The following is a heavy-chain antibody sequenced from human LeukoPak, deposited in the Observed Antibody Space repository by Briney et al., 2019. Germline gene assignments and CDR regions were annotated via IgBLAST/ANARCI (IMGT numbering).Heavy chain of an antibody. V-gene: IGHV1-69*13. CDR3: ASSRDGYNWPY. D-gene: IGHD5-24*01. Sequence: ASVKVSCKASGGTFSSYAISWVRQAPGQGLEWMGGIIPIFGTANYAQKFQGRVTITADESTSTAYMELSSLRSEDTAVYYCASSRDGYNWPYWGQGTLVTVSS. CDR2: IIPIFGTA. CDR1: GGTFSSYA. J-gene: IGHJ4*02.